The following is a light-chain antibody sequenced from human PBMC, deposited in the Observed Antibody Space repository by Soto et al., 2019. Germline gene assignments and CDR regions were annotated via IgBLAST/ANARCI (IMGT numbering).Light chain of an antibody. Sequence: EIVLTQSPGTLSLSPGERATLSCRASQSVSSSYLAWYQQKPGQAPRLLIYSASTRATGIPDRFSGSGSGTDFPLPISTREPEDFAVYYCQQYDPSPPRYIFGQGTKLEIK. CDR3: QQYDPSPPRYI. CDR2: SAS. V-gene: IGKV3-20*01. J-gene: IGKJ2*01. CDR1: QSVSSSY.